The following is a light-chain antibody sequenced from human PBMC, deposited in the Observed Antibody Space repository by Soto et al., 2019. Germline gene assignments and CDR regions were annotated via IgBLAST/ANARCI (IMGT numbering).Light chain of an antibody. J-gene: IGLJ1*01. CDR2: DVS. V-gene: IGLV2-11*01. Sequence: QSALTQPRSVSGSPGQSVTISCTGTSSDVGGYNYVSWYQQHPGKAPKVMIYDVSKRPSGVPDRFSGSKSGNTASLIISGLQAEDEADYYCCSYAGTYTYVFGIGTKLTVL. CDR3: CSYAGTYTYV. CDR1: SSDVGGYNY.